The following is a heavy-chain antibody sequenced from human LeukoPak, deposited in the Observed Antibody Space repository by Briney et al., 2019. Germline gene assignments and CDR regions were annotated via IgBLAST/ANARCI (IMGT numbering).Heavy chain of an antibody. CDR2: IRYDGSNE. J-gene: IGHJ6*02. CDR3: STEGRGGSYYYGLDV. CDR1: GFTFSSYG. Sequence: GGSLRLSCAASGFTFSSYGMHWVRQAPGKGLGWVSFIRYDGSNEYFADSVKGRFTISRDNSKNTLYLQMNSLRAEDTAVYYFSTEGRGGSYYYGLDVWGQGTTVTVS. V-gene: IGHV3-30*02. D-gene: IGHD1-14*01.